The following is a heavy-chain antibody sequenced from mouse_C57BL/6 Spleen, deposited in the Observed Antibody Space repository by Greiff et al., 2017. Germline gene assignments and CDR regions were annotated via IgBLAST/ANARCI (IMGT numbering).Heavy chain of an antibody. J-gene: IGHJ4*01. CDR3: ARFISTVVATGDYAMDY. CDR2: FYPRSGNT. V-gene: IGHV1-81*01. Sequence: VKLVESGAELARPGASVKLSCKASGYTFTSYGISWVKQRTGQGLEWIGEFYPRSGNTYYNEKFKGKATLTADKSSSTAYMELRSLTSEDSAVYFCARFISTVVATGDYAMDYWGQGTSVTVSS. D-gene: IGHD1-1*01. CDR1: GYTFTSYG.